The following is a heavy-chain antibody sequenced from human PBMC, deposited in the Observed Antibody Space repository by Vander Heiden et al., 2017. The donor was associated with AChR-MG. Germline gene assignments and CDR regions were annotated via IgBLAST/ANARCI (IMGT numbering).Heavy chain of an antibody. CDR3: AKANIAAAGAPYYYYGMDV. J-gene: IGHJ6*02. D-gene: IGHD6-13*01. CDR2: ISGSGGST. Sequence: EVQLLESGGGLVQPGGSLRLSCAASGFTFSSYAMSWVRQAPGKGLEWVSAISGSGGSTYYADSVKGRFTISRDNSKNTLYLQMNSLRAEDTAVYYCAKANIAAAGAPYYYYGMDVWGQGTTVTVSS. CDR1: GFTFSSYA. V-gene: IGHV3-23*01.